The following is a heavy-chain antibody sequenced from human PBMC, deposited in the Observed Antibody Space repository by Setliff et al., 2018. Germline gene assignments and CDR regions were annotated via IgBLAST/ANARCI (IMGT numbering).Heavy chain of an antibody. CDR3: AKTLPTVSSYNWYFDL. CDR1: GFTFSTYS. CDR2: ISPSSSHI. J-gene: IGHJ2*01. D-gene: IGHD4-17*01. V-gene: IGHV3-21*04. Sequence: PGGSLRLSCAASGFTFSTYSLIWVRQAPGTGLEWVSSISPSSSHIYYADSAEGRFTISRDNSKNTLYMQMSSLRAEDTAVYYCAKTLPTVSSYNWYFDLWGRGTLVTVSS.